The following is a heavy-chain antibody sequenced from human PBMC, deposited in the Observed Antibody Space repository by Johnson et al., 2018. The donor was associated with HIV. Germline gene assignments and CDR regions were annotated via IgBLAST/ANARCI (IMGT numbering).Heavy chain of an antibody. CDR1: GFAFSSYG. D-gene: IGHD6-13*01. CDR3: ARGLASSRHDAFDI. Sequence: VQLVESGGGVVQPGRSLRLSCAASGFAFSSYGMHWVRQAPGKGLEWVAVIWYDGRNKYYADSVKGRFTISRDNSKNTLYLQMNSLRAEDTAVYYCARGLASSRHDAFDIWGQGTMVTVSS. V-gene: IGHV3-33*01. J-gene: IGHJ3*02. CDR2: IWYDGRNK.